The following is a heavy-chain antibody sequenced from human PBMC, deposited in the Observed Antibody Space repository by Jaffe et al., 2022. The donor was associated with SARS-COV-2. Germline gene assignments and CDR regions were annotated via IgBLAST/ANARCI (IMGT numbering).Heavy chain of an antibody. CDR2: ISWDGGST. J-gene: IGHJ4*02. V-gene: IGHV3-43D*03. D-gene: IGHD1-26*01. CDR3: AKGRSGSSYLFDY. CDR1: GFTFDDYA. Sequence: EVQLVESGGVVVQPGGSLRLSCAASGFTFDDYAMHWVRQAPGKGLEWVSLISWDGGSTYYADSVKGRFTISRDNSKNSLYLQMNSLRAEDTALYYCAKGRSGSSYLFDYWGQGTLVTVSS.